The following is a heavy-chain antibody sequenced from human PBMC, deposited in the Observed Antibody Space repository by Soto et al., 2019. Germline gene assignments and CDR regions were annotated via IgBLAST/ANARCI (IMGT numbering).Heavy chain of an antibody. V-gene: IGHV1-18*01. D-gene: IGHD2-2*01. CDR1: GYTFSNYG. J-gene: IGHJ5*02. CDR2: ISLYSDGA. CDR3: ARVVPGAEAWFGP. Sequence: QVQLVQSGGEVKRPGASVKVSCKTSGYTFSNYGITWVRQAPGQPLGWLGWISLYSDGANYAQKFQGRVSMTTDTSTTTAYMELSSLRSDDTAVYYCARVVPGAEAWFGPWGQGTLVTVSS.